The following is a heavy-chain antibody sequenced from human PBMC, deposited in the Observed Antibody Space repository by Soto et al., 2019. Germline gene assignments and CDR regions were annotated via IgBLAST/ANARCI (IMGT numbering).Heavy chain of an antibody. CDR2: IQSGGPT. V-gene: IGHV3-66*01. Sequence: EVQLVESGGGLVQPGGSLRLSCAASGFTVSSKYMSWVRQAPGKGLEWVSLIQSGGPTYYADSVKGRFTISRDTSENTVHLQMDSPRAEDTAVYYCARGDVLCDGGRCYGVPLDVWGKGTKVTVSS. CDR3: ARGDVLCDGGRCYGVPLDV. D-gene: IGHD2-15*01. J-gene: IGHJ6*04. CDR1: GFTVSSKY.